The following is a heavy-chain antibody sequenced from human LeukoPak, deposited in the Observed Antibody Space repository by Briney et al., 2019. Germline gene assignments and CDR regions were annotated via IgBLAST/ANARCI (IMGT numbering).Heavy chain of an antibody. CDR1: GGSISCGGYY. CDR2: IYYSGST. CDR3: ARDTSYSSSWVRSSTYGMDV. V-gene: IGHV4-31*03. J-gene: IGHJ6*02. D-gene: IGHD6-13*01. Sequence: SETLSLTCTVSGGSISCGGYYWSWIRQHPGKGLEWIGYIYYSGSTYYNPSLKSRVTISVDTSKNQFSLKLSSVTAADTAVYYCARDTSYSSSWVRSSTYGMDVWGQGTTVTVSS.